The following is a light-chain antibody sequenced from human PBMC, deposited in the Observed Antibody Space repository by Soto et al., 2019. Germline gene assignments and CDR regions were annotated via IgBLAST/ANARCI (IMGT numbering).Light chain of an antibody. CDR3: ETWNSNTRV. J-gene: IGLJ3*02. CDR2: LEGSGIY. V-gene: IGLV4-60*02. Sequence: QPVLTQSSSASASLGSSVKLTCTLSSGHSTYSIAWHQQQPGKAPRFLMKLEGSGIYNKGSGVPDRFSGSSSGADRYLTISNLQFEDEADYYCETWNSNTRVFGGGTKVTVL. CDR1: SGHSTYS.